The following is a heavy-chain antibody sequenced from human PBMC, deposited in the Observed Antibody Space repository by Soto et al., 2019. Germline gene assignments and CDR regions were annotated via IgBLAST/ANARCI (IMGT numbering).Heavy chain of an antibody. J-gene: IGHJ5*02. V-gene: IGHV4-30-4*01. CDR2: IYYSGST. CDR1: GGSISSGDYY. D-gene: IGHD5-18*01. Sequence: PSETLSLTCTVSGGSISSGDYYWSWIRQPPGKGLEWIGYIYYSGSTYYNPSLKSRVTISVDTSKNQFSLKLSSVTAADTAVYNCAGIQSKRLSGLDPWGQGTLVTVSS. CDR3: AGIQSKRLSGLDP.